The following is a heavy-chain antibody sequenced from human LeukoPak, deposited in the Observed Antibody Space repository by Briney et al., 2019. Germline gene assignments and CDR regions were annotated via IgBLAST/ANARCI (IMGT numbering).Heavy chain of an antibody. CDR3: ARGYPAAGFNY. Sequence: PSETLSLTCAVYGGSFSGYYWSWIRQPPGKGLEWIGEINHSGSTNYKPSLKSRVAISVDTSKKQFSLKLSSVTDADTAVYYCARGYPAAGFNYWGQGTLVTVSS. D-gene: IGHD6-13*01. J-gene: IGHJ4*02. CDR1: GGSFSGYY. CDR2: INHSGST. V-gene: IGHV4-34*01.